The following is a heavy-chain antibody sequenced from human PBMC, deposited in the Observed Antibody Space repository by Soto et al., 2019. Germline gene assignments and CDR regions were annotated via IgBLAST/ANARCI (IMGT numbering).Heavy chain of an antibody. CDR2: INPSGGST. CDR1: GYTLTSYY. D-gene: IGHD3-22*01. V-gene: IGHV1-46*01. J-gene: IGHJ1*01. Sequence: GASVKVSCKASGYTLTSYYMHWVRQAPGQGLEWMGIINPSGGSTSYAQKFQGRVTMTRDTSTSTVYMELSSLRSEDTAVYYCARAGSLSYYDSSEDFQHWGQGTLVTVSS. CDR3: ARAGSLSYYDSSEDFQH.